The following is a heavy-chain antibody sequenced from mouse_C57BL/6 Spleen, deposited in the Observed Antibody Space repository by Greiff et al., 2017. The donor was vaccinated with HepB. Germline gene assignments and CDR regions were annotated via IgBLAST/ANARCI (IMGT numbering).Heavy chain of an antibody. V-gene: IGHV5-12*01. D-gene: IGHD2-3*01. CDR1: GFTFSDYY. Sequence: EVQLVESGGGLVQPGGSLKLSCAASGFTFSDYYMYWVRQTPEKRLEWVAYISNGGGSTYYPDTVKGRFTISRDNAKNTLYLQMSRLKSEDTAMYYCARSYDGGYFDVWGTGTTVTVSS. J-gene: IGHJ1*03. CDR3: ARSYDGGYFDV. CDR2: ISNGGGST.